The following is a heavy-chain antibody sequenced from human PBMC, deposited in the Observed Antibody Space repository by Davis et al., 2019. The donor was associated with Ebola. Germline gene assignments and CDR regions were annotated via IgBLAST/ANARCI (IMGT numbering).Heavy chain of an antibody. CDR2: ISAYNGNT. CDR1: GYTFTSYG. Sequence: ASVKVSCKASGYTFTSYGISWVRQAPGQGLEWMGWISAYNGNTNYAQKLQGRVTMTTDTSTSTAYMELRSLRSDDTAVYYCARDWDSSGWSSLKESGNLDYWGQGTLVTVSS. D-gene: IGHD6-19*01. CDR3: ARDWDSSGWSSLKESGNLDY. J-gene: IGHJ4*02. V-gene: IGHV1-18*01.